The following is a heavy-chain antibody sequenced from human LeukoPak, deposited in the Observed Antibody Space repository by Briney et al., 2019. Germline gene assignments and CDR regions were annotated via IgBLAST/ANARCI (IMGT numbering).Heavy chain of an antibody. V-gene: IGHV1-69*06. Sequence: VASVKVSCKASGGTFSSYAISWVRQAPGQGLEWMGGIIPIFGTANYAQKFQGRVTITADKSTSTAYMELSSLRSEDTAVYYCARAIVVVVAAYRVAFDIWGQGTMVTVSS. D-gene: IGHD2-15*01. J-gene: IGHJ3*02. CDR1: GGTFSSYA. CDR3: ARAIVVVVAAYRVAFDI. CDR2: IIPIFGTA.